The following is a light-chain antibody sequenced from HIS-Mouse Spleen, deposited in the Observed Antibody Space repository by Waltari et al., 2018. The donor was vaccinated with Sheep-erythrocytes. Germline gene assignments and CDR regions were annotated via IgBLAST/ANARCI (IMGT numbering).Light chain of an antibody. J-gene: IGLJ1*01. CDR2: KDS. V-gene: IGLV3-25*03. CDR1: ALPQQY. Sequence: SYELTQPPSVSVSPAQTARITCAGDALPQQYAYWYQQKPGQAPVLVIYKDSERPSGIPERFSGSSSGTTVTLTISGVQAEDEADYYCQSADSSGTYVFGTGTKVTVL. CDR3: QSADSSGTYV.